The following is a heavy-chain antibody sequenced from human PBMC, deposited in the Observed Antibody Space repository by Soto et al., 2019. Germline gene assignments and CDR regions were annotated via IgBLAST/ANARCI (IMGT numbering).Heavy chain of an antibody. CDR1: GFTFSSYA. Sequence: GGSLRLSCAASGFTFSSYAISWVRQAQGKGLEWVSAISKNGGSTYYADSVKGRFTISRDNSKSTLYLQMNSLRAEDTAVYYCAKPHYGEEYFQHWGQGALVTVSS. CDR2: ISKNGGST. J-gene: IGHJ1*01. V-gene: IGHV3-23*01. CDR3: AKPHYGEEYFQH. D-gene: IGHD4-17*01.